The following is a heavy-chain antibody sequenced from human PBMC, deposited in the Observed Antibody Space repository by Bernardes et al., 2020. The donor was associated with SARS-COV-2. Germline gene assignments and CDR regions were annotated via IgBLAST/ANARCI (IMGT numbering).Heavy chain of an antibody. J-gene: IGHJ4*02. CDR2: IVGSGGSA. V-gene: IGHV3-23*01. CDR3: AKREYYDFWSGPIDY. CDR1: GFTFSSHA. Sequence: GGSLRLSCAASGFTFSSHAMSWVRQAPGKGLEWVSAIVGSGGSAYYADSVKGRFTISRDNSKNTLYLQMNSLRAEDTAVYYCAKREYYDFWSGPIDYWGQGTLVTVS. D-gene: IGHD3-3*01.